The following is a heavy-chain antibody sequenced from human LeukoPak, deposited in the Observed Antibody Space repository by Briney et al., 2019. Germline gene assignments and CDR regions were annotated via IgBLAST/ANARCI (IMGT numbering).Heavy chain of an antibody. CDR1: GYSISSGYY. CDR2: IYHSGST. CDR3: ARDREQRGAFDI. Sequence: SETLSLTCTVSGYSISSGYYWGWIRQPPGKGLEWIGSIYHSGSTYYNPSLKSRVTISVDTSKNQFSLKLSSVTAADTAVYYCARDREQRGAFDIWGQGTMVTVS. J-gene: IGHJ3*02. D-gene: IGHD6-13*01. V-gene: IGHV4-38-2*02.